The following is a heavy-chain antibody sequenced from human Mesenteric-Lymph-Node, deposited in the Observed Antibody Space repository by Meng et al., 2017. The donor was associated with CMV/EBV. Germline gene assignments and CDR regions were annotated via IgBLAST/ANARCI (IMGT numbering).Heavy chain of an antibody. D-gene: IGHD1-26*01. Sequence: GESLKISCAASGFTFSSYAMHWVRQAPGKGLEWVANIKYDGSEKYYVDSLKGRFTIARDNVKNSLFLQMNGLRADDTAMYYCVKGGTQDLDYWGQGTLVTVSS. CDR3: VKGGTQDLDY. J-gene: IGHJ4*02. V-gene: IGHV3-7*01. CDR1: GFTFSSYA. CDR2: IKYDGSEK.